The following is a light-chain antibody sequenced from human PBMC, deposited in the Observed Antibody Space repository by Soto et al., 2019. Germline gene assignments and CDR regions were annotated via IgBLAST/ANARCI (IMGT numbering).Light chain of an antibody. Sequence: QPVLTQSPSASASLGASVKLTCTLSSGHSSYAIAWHQQQPEKGPRYLLKVYSDGSYTKGDEIPDRFSGSSSGAERYLIISSLQCEDEADYYCQTWGTGIAVFGGGTNLTVL. CDR2: VYSDGSY. V-gene: IGLV4-69*01. J-gene: IGLJ2*01. CDR3: QTWGTGIAV. CDR1: SGHSSYA.